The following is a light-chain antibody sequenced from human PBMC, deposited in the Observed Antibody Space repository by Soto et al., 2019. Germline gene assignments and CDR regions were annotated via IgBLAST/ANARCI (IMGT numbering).Light chain of an antibody. Sequence: EIVMTQSPATLSVSPGVRAPLSCRASQSVSSNLAWYQQKPGQAPRLLIYDASNRATGIPARFSGSGSGTDFTLTISSLEPEDFAVYYCQQRSNWPPTFGQGTRLEI. CDR1: QSVSSN. V-gene: IGKV3-11*01. CDR2: DAS. CDR3: QQRSNWPPT. J-gene: IGKJ5*01.